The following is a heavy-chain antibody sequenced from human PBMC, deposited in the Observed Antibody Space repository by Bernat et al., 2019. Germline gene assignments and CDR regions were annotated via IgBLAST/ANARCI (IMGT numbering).Heavy chain of an antibody. J-gene: IGHJ5*02. D-gene: IGHD3-10*01. CDR3: ARDRDVSRFDA. Sequence: QVQLQQWGAGLLKPSETLSLTCSVSGDSITSYYWTWIRQPPGKGLEWIGYIYYSGSTNYNPSVKSRVTISVDPSRRQFSLKLASVTAADTAVYYCARDRDVSRFDAWGQGTLVTVSS. CDR2: IYYSGST. CDR1: GDSITSYY. V-gene: IGHV4-59*01.